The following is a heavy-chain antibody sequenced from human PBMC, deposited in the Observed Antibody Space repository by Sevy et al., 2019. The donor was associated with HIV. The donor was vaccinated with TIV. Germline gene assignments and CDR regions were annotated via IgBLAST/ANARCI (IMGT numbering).Heavy chain of an antibody. Sequence: GSLRLSCAASGFTFSAYNMIWVRRAPGKGLEWVSSISSSSDYKYYADSMKGRFTISRDNAKNSLSLQMDSLRVEDTAVYYCARSIGEGPLRFLECLLPGDYWGQGTLVTVSS. CDR3: ARSIGEGPLRFLECLLPGDY. CDR2: ISSSSDYK. V-gene: IGHV3-21*01. J-gene: IGHJ4*02. D-gene: IGHD3-3*01. CDR1: GFTFSAYN.